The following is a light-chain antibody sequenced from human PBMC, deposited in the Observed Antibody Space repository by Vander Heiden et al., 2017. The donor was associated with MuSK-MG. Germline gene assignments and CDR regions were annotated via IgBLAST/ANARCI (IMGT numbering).Light chain of an antibody. V-gene: IGLV1-40*01. CDR2: GNS. CDR3: QSYDSSLSGSV. Sequence: QSVLTQPPSVSGAPGQRVTISCTGSSPNIGAGYDVHWYQQLPGTAPQLLTYGNSNRPSGVPDRFSGSKSGTSASLAITGLQAEDESDYYGQSYDSSLSGSVFGGGTKLTVL. J-gene: IGLJ2*01. CDR1: SPNIGAGYD.